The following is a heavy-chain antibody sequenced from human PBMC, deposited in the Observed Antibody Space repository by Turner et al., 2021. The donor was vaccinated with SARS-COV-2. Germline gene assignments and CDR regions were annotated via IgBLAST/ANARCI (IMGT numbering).Heavy chain of an antibody. Sequence: QLQLQESGPGLGKPSDTLSLTCTFSGGSISSSSYYWGWIRQPPGKGLEWIGNIYYSGSAYYNPSLKSRVTISVDPSKNQFSLKLTSVTAADTAVYYCARLMDTAMDYYGTDVWGQGTTVTVSS. CDR1: GGSISSSSYY. CDR3: ARLMDTAMDYYGTDV. CDR2: IYYSGSA. V-gene: IGHV4-39*01. D-gene: IGHD5-18*01. J-gene: IGHJ6*02.